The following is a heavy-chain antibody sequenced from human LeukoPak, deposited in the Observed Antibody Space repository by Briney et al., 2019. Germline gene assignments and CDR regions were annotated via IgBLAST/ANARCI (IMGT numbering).Heavy chain of an antibody. CDR2: MNPNTGNT. D-gene: IGHD3-10*01. CDR1: GYTFNSYD. CDR3: ARGGAGTYYKRDGWFDP. Sequence: ASVKVSCKASGYTFNSYDIKWVRQATGQGLESMGWMNPNTGNTGYGERFQGRVTMTRDNSISTAYMELNSLTSEDTAVYYCARGGAGTYYKRDGWFDPWGQGTVVTVSS. V-gene: IGHV1-8*01. J-gene: IGHJ5*02.